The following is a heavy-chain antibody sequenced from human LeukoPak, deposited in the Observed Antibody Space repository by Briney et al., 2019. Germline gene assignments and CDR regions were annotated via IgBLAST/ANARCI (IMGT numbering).Heavy chain of an antibody. Sequence: PGGSLRLSCAASGFSFTDAWMSWVRQAPGKGLEWVGHLKSKAAGGTTDYAAPVKARFTISGDDSKNTLYLQMNSPKTEDTAVYYCTTGNYWGRGTLVTVSS. V-gene: IGHV3-15*01. CDR1: GFSFTDAW. CDR3: TTGNY. CDR2: LKSKAAGGTT. J-gene: IGHJ4*02.